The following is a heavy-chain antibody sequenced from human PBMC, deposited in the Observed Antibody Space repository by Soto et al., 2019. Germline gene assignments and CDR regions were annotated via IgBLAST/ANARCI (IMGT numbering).Heavy chain of an antibody. V-gene: IGHV3-23*01. J-gene: IGHJ5*02. Sequence: GGSLRLSCAASGFTFTNHAMSWVRQAPWKGLEGVSGISGGGGGTYYADSVKGRFTIPRETAKNSRYLQRNSLRAEDTAVYYWARDPTYYDLWSGYSWFDPWGQGTLVTVSS. D-gene: IGHD3-3*01. CDR2: ISGGGGGT. CDR1: GFTFTNHA. CDR3: ARDPTYYDLWSGYSWFDP.